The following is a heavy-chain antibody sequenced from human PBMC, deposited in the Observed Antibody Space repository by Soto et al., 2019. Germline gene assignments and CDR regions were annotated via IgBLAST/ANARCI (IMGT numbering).Heavy chain of an antibody. CDR1: GGSFSGYY. CDR3: ARGGVGLYYYYYYGMDV. D-gene: IGHD1-26*01. Sequence: SETLSLTCAVYGGSFSGYYWSWIRQPPGKGLEWIGEINHSGSTNYNPSLKSRVTISVDTSKNQFSLKLSSVTAADTAVYYCARGGVGLYYYYYYGMDVWGQGTTVTVSS. CDR2: INHSGST. V-gene: IGHV4-34*01. J-gene: IGHJ6*02.